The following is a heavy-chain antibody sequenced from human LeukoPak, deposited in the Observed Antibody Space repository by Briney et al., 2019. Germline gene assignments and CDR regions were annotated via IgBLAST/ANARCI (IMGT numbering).Heavy chain of an antibody. CDR1: GYTFTAHA. CDR2: INVANGDT. V-gene: IGHV1-3*01. CDR3: ASKPRGESRPFDY. J-gene: IGHJ4*02. D-gene: IGHD3-16*01. Sequence: ASVKVSCKASGYTFTAHAVHWVRQAPGQRLEWMGWINVANGDTGYSQKFQDRVTITRDTSASTGYMEMSILISEDTAVYYCASKPRGESRPFDYWGQGTLVTVSS.